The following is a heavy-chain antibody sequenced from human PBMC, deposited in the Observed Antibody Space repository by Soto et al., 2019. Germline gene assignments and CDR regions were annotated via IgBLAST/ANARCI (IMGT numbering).Heavy chain of an antibody. D-gene: IGHD6-13*01. CDR3: ATGSAAGPGYYYYYGMDV. CDR2: INPNSGGT. J-gene: IGHJ6*02. Sequence: VASVQVSCKATGYTFTGYYMHWVRQAPAQALAWMGWINPNSGGTNYAQKFQGWVTMTRDTSISTAYMELSRLRSDDTAVDYCATGSAAGPGYYYYYGMDVWGQGTTVTVSS. CDR1: GYTFTGYY. V-gene: IGHV1-2*04.